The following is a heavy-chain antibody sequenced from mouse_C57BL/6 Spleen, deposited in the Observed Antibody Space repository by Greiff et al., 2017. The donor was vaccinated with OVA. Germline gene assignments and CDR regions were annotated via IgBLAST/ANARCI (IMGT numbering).Heavy chain of an antibody. J-gene: IGHJ3*01. CDR2: IYPGSGST. CDR1: GYTFTSYW. Sequence: QVQLQQPGAELVKPGASVKMSCKASGYTFTSYWITWVKQRPGQGLEWIGDIYPGSGSTNYNEKFKSKATLTVDTSSSTAYMQLSSLTSEDSAVDYCARWGDSSGAGFAYWGQGTLVTVSA. V-gene: IGHV1-55*01. D-gene: IGHD3-2*02. CDR3: ARWGDSSGAGFAY.